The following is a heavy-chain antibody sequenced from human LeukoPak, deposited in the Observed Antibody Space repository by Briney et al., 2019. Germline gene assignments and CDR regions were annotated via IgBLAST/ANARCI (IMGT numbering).Heavy chain of an antibody. Sequence: GGSLRLSCATSGFTFNTYWMHWVRQAPGKGLVWVARITGDGGGTSYADSVKGRFTISRDNAKNTLYLQMTNLRAEDTAVYYCARDSDWILFDYWGRGTLVTVSS. CDR2: ITGDGGGT. CDR1: GFTFNTYW. D-gene: IGHD3/OR15-3a*01. CDR3: ARDSDWILFDY. V-gene: IGHV3-74*01. J-gene: IGHJ4*02.